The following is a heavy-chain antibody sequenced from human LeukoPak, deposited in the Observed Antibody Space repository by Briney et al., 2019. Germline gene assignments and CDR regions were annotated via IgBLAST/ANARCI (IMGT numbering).Heavy chain of an antibody. V-gene: IGHV3-21*01. CDR2: ISSSSSYI. CDR3: ARDSDGYNLEYYFDY. J-gene: IGHJ4*02. Sequence: GGSLRLSCVASGFTFSSYSMNWVRQAPGKGLEWVSSISSSSSYIYYADSVKGRFTISRDNAKNSLYLQMNSLRAEDTAVYYCARDSDGYNLEYYFDYWGQGTLVTVSS. D-gene: IGHD5-24*01. CDR1: GFTFSSYS.